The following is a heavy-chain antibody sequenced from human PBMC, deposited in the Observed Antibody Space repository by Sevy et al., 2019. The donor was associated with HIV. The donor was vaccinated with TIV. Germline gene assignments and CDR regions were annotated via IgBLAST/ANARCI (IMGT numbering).Heavy chain of an antibody. CDR3: AKDRVSGTYYSGDFDY. J-gene: IGHJ4*02. Sequence: GGSLRLSCAASGFTISTYAMTWVRQAPGGGLEWVSVISGSGSSTYYADSVKGRLTISRDNSKNTLFLQMNSLRADDTAVYYCAKDRVSGTYYSGDFDYWGQGTLVTVSS. CDR2: ISGSGSST. D-gene: IGHD3-10*01. CDR1: GFTISTYA. V-gene: IGHV3-23*01.